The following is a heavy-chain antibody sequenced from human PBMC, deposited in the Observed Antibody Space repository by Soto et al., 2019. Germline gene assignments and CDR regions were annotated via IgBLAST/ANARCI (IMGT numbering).Heavy chain of an antibody. Sequence: ASVKVSCKASGYTFTSYAMHWVRQAPGQRLEWMGWINAGNGNTKYSQKFQGRVTITRDTSASTAYMELSSLRSEDTAVYYCVRQYYDFWTDYPDFDYWGQGTLVTVSS. D-gene: IGHD3-3*01. CDR1: GYTFTSYA. CDR2: INAGNGNT. V-gene: IGHV1-3*01. J-gene: IGHJ4*02. CDR3: VRQYYDFWTDYPDFDY.